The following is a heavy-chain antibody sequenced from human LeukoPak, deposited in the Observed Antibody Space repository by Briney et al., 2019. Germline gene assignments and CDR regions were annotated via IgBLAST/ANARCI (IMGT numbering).Heavy chain of an antibody. CDR3: ARVGGSGWYYYYYGMDV. CDR1: GFTFSSYG. CDR2: IWYDGSNK. Sequence: GGSLRLSCAASGFTFSSYGMRWVRQAPGKGLEWVAVIWYDGSNKYYADSVKGRFTISRDNSKNTLYLQMNSLRAEDTAVYYCARVGGSGWYYYYYGMDVWGQGTTVTVSS. V-gene: IGHV3-33*01. D-gene: IGHD6-19*01. J-gene: IGHJ6*02.